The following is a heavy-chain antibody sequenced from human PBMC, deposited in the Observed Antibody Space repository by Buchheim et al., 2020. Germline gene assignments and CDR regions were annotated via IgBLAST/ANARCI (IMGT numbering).Heavy chain of an antibody. CDR1: GGSINSSSYY. Sequence: QVQLQESGPGLVAPSQTLSLTCNVSGGSINSSSYYWNWIRQPAGKGLEWIGRTYISGCTHYNPSLKSRVTISGDTSKNQFSLKLSSVTAADTAVYYCAREGITIARGAFDIWGQGT. CDR2: TYISGCT. J-gene: IGHJ3*02. D-gene: IGHD3-10*01. V-gene: IGHV4-61*02. CDR3: AREGITIARGAFDI.